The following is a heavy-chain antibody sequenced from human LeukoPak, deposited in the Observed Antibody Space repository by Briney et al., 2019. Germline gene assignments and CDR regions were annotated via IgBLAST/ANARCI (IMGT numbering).Heavy chain of an antibody. V-gene: IGHV3-30*05. CDR3: VRGGPGLGV. CDR2: ISSDGNNE. D-gene: IGHD3-10*01. J-gene: IGHJ6*02. Sequence: GGSLRLSCAVSGLSITTYDIHWVRQAPGKGLEWVADISSDGNNEYYADSVKGRFVISRDISKNSVYLQMNSLTIEGTALYYCVRGGPGLGVWGQGTKVTVSS. CDR1: GLSITTYD.